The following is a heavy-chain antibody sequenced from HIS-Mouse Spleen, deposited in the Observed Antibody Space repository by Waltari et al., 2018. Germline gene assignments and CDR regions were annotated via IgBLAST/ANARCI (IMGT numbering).Heavy chain of an antibody. J-gene: IGHJ3*02. CDR2: IGTAGDT. D-gene: IGHD6-13*01. CDR3: ARSAYSSSWPDAFDI. CDR1: GFTFSSYD. V-gene: IGHV3-13*01. Sequence: EVQLVESGGGLVQPGGSLRLSCAASGFTFSSYDMHWVRQATGKGLELVSAIGTAGDTYYPGSVKGRFTISRENAKNSLHLQMNSLRAGDTAVYYCARSAYSSSWPDAFDIWGQGTMVTVSS.